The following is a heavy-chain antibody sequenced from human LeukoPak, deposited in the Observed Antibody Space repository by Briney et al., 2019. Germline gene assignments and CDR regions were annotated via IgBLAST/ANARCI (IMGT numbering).Heavy chain of an antibody. Sequence: ASVKVSCKASGDTFIRYGMSWVRQAPGQGLEGMGWISTGNGNTNYVQKFQGRVTMTTDTSTGTAYMELRSLRSDDTAMYYCARANNWNYALGYWGQGTLVTVSS. D-gene: IGHD1-7*01. CDR2: ISTGNGNT. J-gene: IGHJ4*02. V-gene: IGHV1-18*01. CDR3: ARANNWNYALGY. CDR1: GDTFIRYG.